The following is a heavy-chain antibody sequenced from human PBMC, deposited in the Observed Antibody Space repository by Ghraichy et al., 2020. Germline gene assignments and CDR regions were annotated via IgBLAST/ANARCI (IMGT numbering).Heavy chain of an antibody. CDR1: GFTFSSYW. Sequence: LLLTCAASGFTFSSYWMSWVRQAPGKGLEWVANIKQDGSEKYYVDSVKGRFTISRDNAKNSLYLQMNSLRAEDTAVYYCARDPKTTVTLDYWGQGTLVTVSS. V-gene: IGHV3-7*03. CDR2: IKQDGSEK. D-gene: IGHD4-17*01. J-gene: IGHJ4*02. CDR3: ARDPKTTVTLDY.